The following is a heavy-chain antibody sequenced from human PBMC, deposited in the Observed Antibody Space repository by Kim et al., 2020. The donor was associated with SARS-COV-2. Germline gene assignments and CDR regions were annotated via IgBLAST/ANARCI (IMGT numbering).Heavy chain of an antibody. CDR3: ARAYYYDSSGYYHNYGY. V-gene: IGHV1-69*04. Sequence: SVKVSCKASGGTFSSYAISWVRQAPGQGLEWMGRIIPILGIANYAQKFQGRVTITADKSTSTAYMELSSLRSEDTAVYYCARAYYYDSSGYYHNYGYWGQGTLVTVSS. CDR2: IIPILGIA. CDR1: GGTFSSYA. J-gene: IGHJ4*02. D-gene: IGHD3-22*01.